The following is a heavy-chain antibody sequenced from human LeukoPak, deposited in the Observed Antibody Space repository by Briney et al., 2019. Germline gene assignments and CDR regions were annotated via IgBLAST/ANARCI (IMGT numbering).Heavy chain of an antibody. CDR3: ARRGIAVAGTRAYYYYGMDV. CDR1: GGTFSSYA. D-gene: IGHD6-19*01. J-gene: IGHJ6*02. V-gene: IGHV1-69*13. CDR2: IIPIFGTA. Sequence: VASVKVSCKASGGTFSSYAISWVRQAPGQGLEWMGGIIPIFGTANYAQKFQGRVTITADESTSTAYMELSSLRSEDTAVYYCARRGIAVAGTRAYYYYGMDVWGQGTTVTVSS.